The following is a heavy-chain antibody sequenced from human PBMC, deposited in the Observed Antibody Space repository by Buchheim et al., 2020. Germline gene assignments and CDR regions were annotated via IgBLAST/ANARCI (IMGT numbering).Heavy chain of an antibody. D-gene: IGHD5-18*01. V-gene: IGHV3-30*18. CDR3: AKVDGGIQLWFYGMDV. J-gene: IGHJ6*02. CDR2: ISYDGSNK. Sequence: VQLLESGGGVVQPGRSLRLSCAASGFTFSSYGMHWVRQAPGKGLEWVAVISYDGSNKYYAASVRGRFTISRDNSKNTLYLQMNSLRVEDTAVYYCAKVDGGIQLWFYGMDVWGQGTT. CDR1: GFTFSSYG.